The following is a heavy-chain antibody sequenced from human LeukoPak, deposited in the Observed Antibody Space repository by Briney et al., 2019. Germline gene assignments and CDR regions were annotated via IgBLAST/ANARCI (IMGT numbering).Heavy chain of an antibody. D-gene: IGHD5-18*01. V-gene: IGHV3-74*01. CDR1: GFTFSSYW. CDR2: IYSDGSST. J-gene: IGHJ6*03. Sequence: PGGSLRLSCAASGFTFSSYWMHWVRQAPGKGLVWVSRIYSDGSSTSYADSVKGRFTISRDNAKNTLYLQMNSLRAEDTAVYYCARDHKGYSYGYRRGYSDYYYMDVWGKGTTVTVSS. CDR3: ARDHKGYSYGYRRGYSDYYYMDV.